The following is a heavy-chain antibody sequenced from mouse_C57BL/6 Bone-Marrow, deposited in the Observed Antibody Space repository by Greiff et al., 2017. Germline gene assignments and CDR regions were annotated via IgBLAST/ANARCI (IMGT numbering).Heavy chain of an antibody. CDR1: GYTFTDHT. V-gene: IGHV1-78*01. CDR3: ARLRYYGSVDD. J-gene: IGHJ2*01. Sequence: VKLQESDAELVKPGASVKISCKASGYTFTDHTIHWMKQRPEQGLEWIGYIYPRDGSTKYNEKFKGKATLTADKSSSTAYMQLNSLTSEDSAVYFCARLRYYGSVDDWGQGTTLTVSS. D-gene: IGHD1-1*01. CDR2: IYPRDGST.